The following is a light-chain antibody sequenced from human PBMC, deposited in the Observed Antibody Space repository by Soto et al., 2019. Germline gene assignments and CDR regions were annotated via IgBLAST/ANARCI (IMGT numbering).Light chain of an antibody. V-gene: IGKV1-39*01. J-gene: IGKJ2*01. CDR1: QSISSY. CDR3: QQSYSTPYT. Sequence: DIQMTQSPSSLSASVGDRVTITCRASQSISSYLNWYQQKPGKAPKLLIYAASSLQSGVPSRFSGSGSGTDFTLTISSLHREDFATYYCQQSYSTPYTFGQGSKLEIK. CDR2: AAS.